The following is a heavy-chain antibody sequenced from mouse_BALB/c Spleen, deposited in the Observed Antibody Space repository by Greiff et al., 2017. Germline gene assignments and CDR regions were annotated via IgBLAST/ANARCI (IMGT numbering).Heavy chain of an antibody. CDR2: ISSGSSTI. CDR3: VYGNFFDY. D-gene: IGHD2-10*02. Sequence: EVKLMESGGGLVQPGGSRKLSCAASGFTFSSFGMHWVRQAPEKGLEWVAYISSGSSTIYYADTVKGRFTISRDNPKNTLFLQMTSLRSEDTAMYYCVYGNFFDYWGQGTTLTVSS. V-gene: IGHV5-17*02. CDR1: GFTFSSFG. J-gene: IGHJ2*01.